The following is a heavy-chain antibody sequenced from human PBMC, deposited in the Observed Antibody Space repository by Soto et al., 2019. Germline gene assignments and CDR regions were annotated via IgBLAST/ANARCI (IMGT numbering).Heavy chain of an antibody. CDR1: GYTFSRYT. D-gene: IGHD3-10*01. V-gene: IGHV1-3*01. CDR2: INVGNGNT. CDR3: ARDCYYGSGSYNYFDL. J-gene: IGHJ4*02. Sequence: GAPVKVSCKASGYTFSRYTMHWVRQAPRQRLEWMGWINVGNGNTKYSQKFQGRVTITRDTSASTAYMELSSLRSEDTAVYYCARDCYYGSGSYNYFDLWGQGTLVTVSS.